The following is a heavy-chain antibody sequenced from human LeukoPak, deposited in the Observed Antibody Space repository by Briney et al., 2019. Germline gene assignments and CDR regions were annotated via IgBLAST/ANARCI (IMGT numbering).Heavy chain of an antibody. CDR2: ISWNSGSI. D-gene: IGHD2/OR15-2a*01. J-gene: IGHJ3*02. Sequence: PGGSLRLSCAASGFTFDDYAMHWVRQAPGKGLEWVSGISWNSGSIGYADSVKGRFTISRDNAKNSLYLQMNSLRAEDMALYYCAKDIEGGYFGAFDIWGQGTMVTVSS. V-gene: IGHV3-9*03. CDR3: AKDIEGGYFGAFDI. CDR1: GFTFDDYA.